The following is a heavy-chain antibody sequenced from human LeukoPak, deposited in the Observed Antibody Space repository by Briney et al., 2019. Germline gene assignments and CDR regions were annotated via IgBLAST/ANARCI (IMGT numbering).Heavy chain of an antibody. CDR3: ARRSAARDAFDI. J-gene: IGHJ3*02. Sequence: GGSLRLSCAASGFTFSSYWMHWVRQGPGKGLVWVSRIKSDGSSTTYADSVKGRFTISRDNAKNMLYLQMNSLRAEDTAVYYCARRSAARDAFDIWGQGTMVTVSS. V-gene: IGHV3-74*03. CDR2: IKSDGSST. CDR1: GFTFSSYW. D-gene: IGHD6-6*01.